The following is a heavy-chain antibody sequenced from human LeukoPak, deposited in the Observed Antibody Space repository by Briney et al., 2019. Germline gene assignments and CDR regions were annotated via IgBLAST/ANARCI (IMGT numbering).Heavy chain of an antibody. V-gene: IGHV4-39*02. Sequence: TSETLSLTCTVSGGSISSSSYYWGWIRQPPGKGLEWIGSIYYSGSTYYNPSLKSRVTISVDTSKNQFSLKLSSVTAADTAVYYCARDRPWGVITMVPKGYYYMDVWGKGTTVTVSS. CDR2: IYYSGST. J-gene: IGHJ6*03. CDR3: ARDRPWGVITMVPKGYYYMDV. D-gene: IGHD3-10*01. CDR1: GGSISSSSYY.